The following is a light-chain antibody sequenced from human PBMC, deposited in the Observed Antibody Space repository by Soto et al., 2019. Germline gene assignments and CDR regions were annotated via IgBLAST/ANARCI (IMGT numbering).Light chain of an antibody. Sequence: IQMTQSPASLSASVGDTVTITCRASQTINSYLNWYQQKPGQAPKLLIYVAFSLQSGLPSRFSGRGSGTDFTLTISSLEPEEFATYYCQQSYNIPLTFGPGTKVDIK. CDR2: VAF. CDR3: QQSYNIPLT. CDR1: QTINSY. J-gene: IGKJ3*01. V-gene: IGKV1-39*01.